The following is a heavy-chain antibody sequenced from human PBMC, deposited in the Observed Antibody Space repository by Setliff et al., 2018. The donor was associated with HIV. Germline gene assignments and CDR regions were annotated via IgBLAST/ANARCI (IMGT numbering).Heavy chain of an antibody. D-gene: IGHD3-10*01. CDR2: IKHDGSEK. CDR1: GFTFSNAW. V-gene: IGHV3-7*01. Sequence: GGSLRLSCAASGFTFSNAWMSWVRQAPGKGLEWVATIKHDGSEKYYVDFVKGRFTISRDNAKNSLYLQMNSLRAEDTALYYCARSVQFGFDLWGRGTLVTVSS. J-gene: IGHJ2*01. CDR3: ARSVQFGFDL.